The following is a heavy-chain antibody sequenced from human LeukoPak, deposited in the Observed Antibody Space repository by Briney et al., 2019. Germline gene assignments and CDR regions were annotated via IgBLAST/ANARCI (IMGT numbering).Heavy chain of an antibody. CDR1: GFTVSSNY. V-gene: IGHV3-53*01. D-gene: IGHD3-3*01. CDR3: ARSLYYDFWSGPFDY. Sequence: GGSLRLSCAASGFTVSSNYMSWVRQAPGKGLEWVSVIYSGGSTYYADSVKGRFTISRDNSKNTLYLQMNSLRAEDTAVYYCARSLYYDFWSGPFDYWGQGTLVTVSS. CDR2: IYSGGST. J-gene: IGHJ4*02.